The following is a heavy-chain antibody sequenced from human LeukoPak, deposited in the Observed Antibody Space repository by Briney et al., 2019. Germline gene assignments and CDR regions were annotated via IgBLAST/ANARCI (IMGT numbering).Heavy chain of an antibody. CDR2: IYYSGTT. D-gene: IGHD2-15*01. J-gene: IGHJ4*02. V-gene: IGHV4-39*07. CDR3: ARDRHCSGGSCYSGGEGSPDY. CDR1: GGSISSSSYY. Sequence: SETLSLTCTVSGGSISSSSYYWGWIRQPPGKGLEWIGTIYYSGTTYYNPSLKSRVTISVDTSKNQFSLKLSSVTAADTAVYYCARDRHCSGGSCYSGGEGSPDYWGQGTLVTVSS.